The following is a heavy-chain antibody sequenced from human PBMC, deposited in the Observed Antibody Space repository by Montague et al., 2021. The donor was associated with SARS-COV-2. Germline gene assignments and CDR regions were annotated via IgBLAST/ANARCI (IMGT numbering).Heavy chain of an antibody. Sequence: SETLSLTCTLSGGSISTYYWNWIRQPPGKGLEWIGYIYYSGNTSYNPSLKSRATISVETSKNQFSLSLTSVTAAATAVYYCARGPFWSAAPDYWGQGIMVTVSS. CDR3: ARGPFWSAAPDY. D-gene: IGHD3-3*01. J-gene: IGHJ4*02. CDR2: IYYSGNT. V-gene: IGHV4-59*01. CDR1: GGSISTYY.